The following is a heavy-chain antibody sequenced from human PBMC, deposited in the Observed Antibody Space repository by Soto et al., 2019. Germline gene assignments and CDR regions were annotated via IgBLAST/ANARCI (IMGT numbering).Heavy chain of an antibody. D-gene: IGHD5-12*01. Sequence: QVQLVQSGAEVKKPGASVKVSCKASGYTFTSYDINWVRQATGQGLEWMGGMNPNSGNTGYAQKFQGRVTMTRTTHIXXAYLELRSLRSEDTAGYYWARGGYSGYDAPYHTDYWGQGTLVTVSS. J-gene: IGHJ4*02. V-gene: IGHV1-8*01. CDR2: MNPNSGNT. CDR3: ARGGYSGYDAPYHTDY. CDR1: GYTFTSYD.